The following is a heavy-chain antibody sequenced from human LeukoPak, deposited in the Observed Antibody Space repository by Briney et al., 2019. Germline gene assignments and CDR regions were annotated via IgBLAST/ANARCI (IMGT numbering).Heavy chain of an antibody. CDR1: GFTFSNYW. J-gene: IGHJ3*02. CDR2: MNKHGSTT. Sequence: PGGSLRLSCAASGFTFSNYWIHWVRQAPGKGLVWVSRMNKHGSTTSYADSVKGRFTISRDNAKNTLYLQMNSLRAEDTAVYYCASRSDRVSAFDIWGQGTMVTVSS. CDR3: ASRSDRVSAFDI. D-gene: IGHD1-26*01. V-gene: IGHV3-74*01.